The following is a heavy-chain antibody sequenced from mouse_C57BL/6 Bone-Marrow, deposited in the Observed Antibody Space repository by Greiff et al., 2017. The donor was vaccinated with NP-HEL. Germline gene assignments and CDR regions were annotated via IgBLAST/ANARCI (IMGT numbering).Heavy chain of an antibody. V-gene: IGHV1-59*01. CDR1: GYTFTSYW. CDR3: ARGRGRGWFAY. J-gene: IGHJ3*01. Sequence: QVQLQQPGAELVRPGTSVKLSCKASGYTFTSYWMHWVKQRPGQGLEWIGVIDPSDSYTNYNQKFKGKATLTVDTSSSTAYMQLSSLTSEDSAVYYCARGRGRGWFAYWGQGTLVTVSA. D-gene: IGHD3-3*01. CDR2: IDPSDSYT.